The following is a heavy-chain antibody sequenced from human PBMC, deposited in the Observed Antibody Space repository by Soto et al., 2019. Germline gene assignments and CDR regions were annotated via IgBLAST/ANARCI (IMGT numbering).Heavy chain of an antibody. CDR3: AIPYDILTGIPPPYYYYGMDV. J-gene: IGHJ6*02. CDR1: GYSFTSYW. CDR2: IYPGDSDT. V-gene: IGHV5-51*01. D-gene: IGHD3-9*01. Sequence: GESLKISCKGSGYSFTSYWIGWVRQMPGKGLERMGIIYPGDSDTRYSPSFQGQVTISADKSISTAYLQWSSLKASDTAMYYCAIPYDILTGIPPPYYYYGMDVWGQGTTVTVSS.